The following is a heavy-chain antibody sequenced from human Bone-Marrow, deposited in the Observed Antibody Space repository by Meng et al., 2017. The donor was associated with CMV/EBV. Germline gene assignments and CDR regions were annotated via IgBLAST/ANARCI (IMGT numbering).Heavy chain of an antibody. Sequence: ETLSLTCTVSGGSISSYYWSWVRQAPGKGLEWVSYISSSGSTDYADSVRGRFTISRDNSKNTLYLQMNSLRVEDTAVYYCAKGGGIAARPSDPSDYYYYYGMDVWVQGTTVTVSS. CDR3: AKGGGIAARPSDPSDYYYYYGMDV. CDR1: GGSISSYY. V-gene: IGHV3-53*01. CDR2: ISSSGST. D-gene: IGHD6-6*01. J-gene: IGHJ6*02.